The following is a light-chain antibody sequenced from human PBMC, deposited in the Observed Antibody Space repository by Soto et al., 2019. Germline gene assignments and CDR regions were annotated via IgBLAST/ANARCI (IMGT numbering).Light chain of an antibody. CDR3: QQRSNFMYT. V-gene: IGKV3-11*01. CDR1: QSVSSF. J-gene: IGKJ2*01. CDR2: DAS. Sequence: EIVLTQSPATLSLSPGERVTLSCRASQSVSSFLAWYQQQPGQAPRLLIYDASIRAAGIPVRFSGRGSGPDFTLSISSLEPEGFAVYYCQQRSNFMYTFGQGTKLVL.